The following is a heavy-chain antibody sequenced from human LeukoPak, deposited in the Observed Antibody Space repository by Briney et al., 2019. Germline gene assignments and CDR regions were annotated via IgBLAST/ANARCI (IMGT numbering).Heavy chain of an antibody. CDR2: MWYDGSKN. J-gene: IGHJ6*02. D-gene: IGHD3-10*01. Sequence: GGSLRLPCAASGFIFSSYGMHWVRQAPGKGLEWVAVMWYDGSKNYYADSVKGRFTISRDNSKNTLYLQMKTLRAEDTAVYYCARNGGSGSWNYYGLDVWGQGTTVTVSS. CDR3: ARNGGSGSWNYYGLDV. CDR1: GFIFSSYG. V-gene: IGHV3-33*01.